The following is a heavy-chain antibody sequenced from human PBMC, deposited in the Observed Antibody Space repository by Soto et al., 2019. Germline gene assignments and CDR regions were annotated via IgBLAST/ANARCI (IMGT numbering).Heavy chain of an antibody. CDR3: VIGGGGGLFDP. CDR2: ISPGSRYP. V-gene: IGHV3-11*06. CDR1: GFTFSDYY. Sequence: QVQLVETGGGLVTPGGSLRLSCASSGFTFSDYYMSWIRQAPGKGMEWLSYISPGSRYPAYADSVKGRFTISRDNARRSLSLQMNSLTVDDTAIYYCVIGGGGGLFDPWGQGSMVTVSS. D-gene: IGHD2-15*01. J-gene: IGHJ5*02.